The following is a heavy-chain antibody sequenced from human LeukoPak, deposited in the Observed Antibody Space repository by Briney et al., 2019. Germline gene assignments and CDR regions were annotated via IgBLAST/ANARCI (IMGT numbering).Heavy chain of an antibody. CDR1: GGSISSYY. CDR2: IYTSGST. Sequence: PSETLSLTCTVSGGSISSYYWSWIRQPAGKGLEWIGRIYTSGSTNYNPSLKSRVTMSVDTSKNQFSLKLSSVTAADTAVYYCARDPAVAGTWEYGMDVWGQGTTVTVS. J-gene: IGHJ6*02. V-gene: IGHV4-4*07. D-gene: IGHD6-19*01. CDR3: ARDPAVAGTWEYGMDV.